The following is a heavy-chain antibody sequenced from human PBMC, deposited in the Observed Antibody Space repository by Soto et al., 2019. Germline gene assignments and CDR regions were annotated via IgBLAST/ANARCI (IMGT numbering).Heavy chain of an antibody. CDR3: ARGGFDSSGPQREFDY. Sequence: QVQLQQWGAGLLKPSETLSLTCAVYGGSFSGYYWSWIRQPPGKGLEWIGEINHSGSTNYNPSLNSRVTISVDTSKNQFALKLSSVTAADTAVYYCARGGFDSSGPQREFDYWGQGTLVTVSS. CDR2: INHSGST. D-gene: IGHD3-22*01. V-gene: IGHV4-34*01. CDR1: GGSFSGYY. J-gene: IGHJ4*02.